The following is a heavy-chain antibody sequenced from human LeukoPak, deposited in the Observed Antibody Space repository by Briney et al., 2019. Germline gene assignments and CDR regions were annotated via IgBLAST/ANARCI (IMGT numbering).Heavy chain of an antibody. D-gene: IGHD3-10*01. Sequence: NPSETLSLTCAVYGGSFSGYYWSWIRQPPGKGLEWIGEINHSGSTNYNPSLKSRVTISVDTSKNQLSLKLSSVTAADTAVYYCARGRKTMVRGVISSSSLYYYSYYMDVWGKGTTVTVSS. CDR2: INHSGST. J-gene: IGHJ6*03. CDR1: GGSFSGYY. CDR3: ARGRKTMVRGVISSSSLYYYSYYMDV. V-gene: IGHV4-34*01.